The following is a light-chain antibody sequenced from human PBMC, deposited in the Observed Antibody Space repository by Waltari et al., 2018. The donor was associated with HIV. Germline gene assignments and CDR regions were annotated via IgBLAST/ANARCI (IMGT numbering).Light chain of an antibody. CDR2: DGG. Sequence: QSALTQPASVSGSPGQSITISCTGTSSDVGSFNIVSWYQRRPGEAPKLIIYDGGKRPSGVSNRFSDSKSCNAASLTISGLQAEDEADYYCCSYAAGSTYVFGTGTRVTVL. V-gene: IGLV2-23*01. J-gene: IGLJ1*01. CDR3: CSYAAGSTYV. CDR1: SSDVGSFNI.